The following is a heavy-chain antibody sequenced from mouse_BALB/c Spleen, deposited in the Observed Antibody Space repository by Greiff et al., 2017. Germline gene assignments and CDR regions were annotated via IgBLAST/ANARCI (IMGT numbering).Heavy chain of an antibody. D-gene: IGHD2-4*01. CDR1: GYAFTSYN. J-gene: IGHJ1*01. CDR2: IDPYNGGT. V-gene: IGHV1S135*01. Sequence: EVQLQQSGPELVKPGASVKVSCKASGYAFTSYNMYWVKQSHGKSLEWIGYIDPYNGGTSYNQKFTGKATLTVDKSSSTAYMHLNSLTSEDSAVYYSARSGVITRKDWCFDVWGAGTTVTVSS. CDR3: ARSGVITRKDWCFDV.